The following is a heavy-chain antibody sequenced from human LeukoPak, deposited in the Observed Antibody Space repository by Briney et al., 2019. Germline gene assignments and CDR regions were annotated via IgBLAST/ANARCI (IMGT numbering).Heavy chain of an antibody. CDR2: INHSGST. J-gene: IGHJ5*02. Sequence: PSETLSLTCAVYGGSFSGYYWSWIRQPPGKRLEWIGEINHSGSTNYNPSLKSRVTISVDTSKNQFSLKLSSVTAADTAVYYCARGNPIQLWTLRVYNWFDPWGQGTLVTVSS. CDR1: GGSFSGYY. D-gene: IGHD5-18*01. CDR3: ARGNPIQLWTLRVYNWFDP. V-gene: IGHV4-34*01.